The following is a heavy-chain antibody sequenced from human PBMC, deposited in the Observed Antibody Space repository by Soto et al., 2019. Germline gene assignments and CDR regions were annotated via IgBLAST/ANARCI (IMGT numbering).Heavy chain of an antibody. CDR2: INHSGST. CDR3: ARGPYYDILTGYYESPFDY. CDR1: GGSFSGYY. Sequence: SETLSLTCAVYGGSFSGYYWSWIRQPPGKGLEWIGEINHSGSTNYNPSLKSRVTISVDTSKNQFSLKMSSVTAADTAVYYCARGPYYDILTGYYESPFDYWGQGTLVTVSS. J-gene: IGHJ4*02. V-gene: IGHV4-34*01. D-gene: IGHD3-9*01.